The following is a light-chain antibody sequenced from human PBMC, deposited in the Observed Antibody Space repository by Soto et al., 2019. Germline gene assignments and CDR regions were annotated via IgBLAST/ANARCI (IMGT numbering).Light chain of an antibody. CDR1: SSDVGGYNY. Sequence: QSVLTQPASVSGSPGQSITISCTGTSSDVGGYNYVSWYQQHPGKAPKLMIYEVSNRPSGVSNRFSGSKSGNTASLTISGLQAEDEADYYCSSYTSSSTRVFGTGTKFTVL. V-gene: IGLV2-14*01. J-gene: IGLJ1*01. CDR2: EVS. CDR3: SSYTSSSTRV.